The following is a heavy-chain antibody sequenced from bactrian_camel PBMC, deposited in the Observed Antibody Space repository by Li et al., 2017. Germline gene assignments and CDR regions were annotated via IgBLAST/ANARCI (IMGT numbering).Heavy chain of an antibody. J-gene: IGHJ4*01. CDR3: ARPGGIGSINQWP. V-gene: IGHV3S55*01. D-gene: IGHD1*01. CDR1: GYSYSRLYC. CDR2: LGSDGST. Sequence: HVQLVESGGGSAQAGGSLRPSCAVSGYSYSRLYCMGWFRQAPGKEREFVSALGSDGSTKYADSVKGRFTISRDNAKNTLYLQLNSLKTEDTAMYYCARPGGIGSINQWPRGQGTQVTVS.